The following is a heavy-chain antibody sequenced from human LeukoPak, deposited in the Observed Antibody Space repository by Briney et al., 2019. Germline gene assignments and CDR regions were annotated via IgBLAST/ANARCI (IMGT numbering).Heavy chain of an antibody. CDR2: IFHSGST. CDR1: GFTFSNYAM. V-gene: IGHV4-4*02. CDR3: ARKWPVRGVIIRGYYYGMDV. J-gene: IGHJ6*02. Sequence: GSLRLSCAASGFTFSNYAMSWVRQPPGKGLEWIGEIFHSGSTNYNPSLKSRVTMSVDNSKNHFSLRLTSVTAADTAVYYCARKWPVRGVIIRGYYYGMDVWGQGTTVTVSS. D-gene: IGHD3-10*01.